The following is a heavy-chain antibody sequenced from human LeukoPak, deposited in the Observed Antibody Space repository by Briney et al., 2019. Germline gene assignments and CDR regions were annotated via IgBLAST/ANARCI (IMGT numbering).Heavy chain of an antibody. J-gene: IGHJ6*02. Sequence: GGSLRLSCAASGFTFDDYAMHWVRQAPGKGLEWVSGISWNSGTIGYADSVKGRFTISRDNSKNTLYLQMNSLRAEDTAVYYCAKDLVGDYYYGMDVWGQGTTVTVSS. D-gene: IGHD2-8*02. CDR2: ISWNSGTI. V-gene: IGHV3-9*01. CDR1: GFTFDDYA. CDR3: AKDLVGDYYYGMDV.